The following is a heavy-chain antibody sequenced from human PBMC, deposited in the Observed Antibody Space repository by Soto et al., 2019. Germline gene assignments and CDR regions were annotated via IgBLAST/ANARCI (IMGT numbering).Heavy chain of an antibody. Sequence: EVQLVESGGGLVQPGGSLRLSCAASGFTFSSYSMNWVRQAPGKWLEWVSYISSSSSTIYYADSVKGRFTISRDNAKNSLYLQMNSLRAEDTAVYYCARAPGKYYYGMDVWGQGTTVTVSS. D-gene: IGHD3-10*01. J-gene: IGHJ6*02. V-gene: IGHV3-48*01. CDR1: GFTFSSYS. CDR3: ARAPGKYYYGMDV. CDR2: ISSSSSTI.